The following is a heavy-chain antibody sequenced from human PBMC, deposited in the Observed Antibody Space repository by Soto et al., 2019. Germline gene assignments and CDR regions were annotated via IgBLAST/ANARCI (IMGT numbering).Heavy chain of an antibody. D-gene: IGHD2-2*01. Sequence: PSQTLSLTCAISGDSVSSNSVGWNWIRQSPSRGLEWLGRTYYRSQWNNDYAVSVKGRININADTSKNQLSLQLGSVSPEDTAVYYCARSANAAFDFWGQGTLVTVSS. CDR2: TYYRSQWNN. V-gene: IGHV6-1*01. CDR3: ARSANAAFDF. J-gene: IGHJ4*02. CDR1: GDSVSSNSVG.